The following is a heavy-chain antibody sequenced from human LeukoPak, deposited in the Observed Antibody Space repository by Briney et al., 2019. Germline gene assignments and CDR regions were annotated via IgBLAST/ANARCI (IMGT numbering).Heavy chain of an antibody. V-gene: IGHV4-30-4*01. J-gene: IGHJ6*02. D-gene: IGHD4-17*01. CDR2: IYYSGST. Sequence: SETLSLTCTVSGGSISSGDYYWRWIRQPPGKGLEWIGYIYYSGSTYYNPSLKSRVSISVDTSKNQFSLKLSSVTAADTAVYYCARDYGDYINYSMDVWGQGTTVTVSS. CDR3: ARDYGDYINYSMDV. CDR1: GGSISSGDYY.